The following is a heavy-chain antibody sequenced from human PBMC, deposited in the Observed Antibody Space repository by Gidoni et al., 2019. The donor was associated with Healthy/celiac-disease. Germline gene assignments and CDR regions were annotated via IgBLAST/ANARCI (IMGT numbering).Heavy chain of an antibody. Sequence: EVQLLEPGGGWVQPGGSLSLYCAASGFTFSSYPMSWVRQAPGKGLEWVSAISCSGGSTYYADSVKVRFTISRDNSKNTLYLQMNSLRAEDTAVYYCAKAGRVYEWDYWGQGTLVTVSS. CDR2: ISCSGGST. CDR1: GFTFSSYP. CDR3: AKAGRVYEWDY. D-gene: IGHD3-16*01. V-gene: IGHV3-23*01. J-gene: IGHJ4*02.